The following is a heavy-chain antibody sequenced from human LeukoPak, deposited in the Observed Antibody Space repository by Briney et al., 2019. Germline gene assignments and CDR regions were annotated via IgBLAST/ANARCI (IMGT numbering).Heavy chain of an antibody. CDR3: AKASGYCSSTSCYYYYYGMDV. CDR2: ISWDGGST. CDR1: GFTFDDYT. Sequence: GGSLRLSCAASGFTFDDYTMHWVRQAPVKGLEWVTLISWDGGSTYYADSVKGRFTISRDNSKNSLYLQMNSLRTEDTALYYCAKASGYCSSTSCYYYYYGMDVWGQGTTVTVSS. V-gene: IGHV3-43*01. D-gene: IGHD2-2*01. J-gene: IGHJ6*02.